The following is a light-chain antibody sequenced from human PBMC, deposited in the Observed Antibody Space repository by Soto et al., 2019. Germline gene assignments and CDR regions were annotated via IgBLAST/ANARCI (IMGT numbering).Light chain of an antibody. CDR1: QSISSW. V-gene: IGKV1-5*01. CDR3: QQYYSYPVT. J-gene: IGKJ4*01. Sequence: DIQITQSPSTLSASVGDRVTITCRASQSISSWLAWYQQKPGKAPKLLIYAASSLQSGVPSRFSGSGSGTDFTLTISCLQSEDFATYYCQQYYSYPVTFGGGTNVDI. CDR2: AAS.